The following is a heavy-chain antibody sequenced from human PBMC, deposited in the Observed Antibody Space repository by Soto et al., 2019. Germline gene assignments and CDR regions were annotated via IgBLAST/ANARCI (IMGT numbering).Heavy chain of an antibody. CDR1: GGTFSSYA. CDR3: ARTRDIVVVVAATASDAFDI. V-gene: IGHV1-69*01. J-gene: IGHJ3*02. Sequence: QVQLVQSGAEVKKPGSSAKVSCKASGGTFSSYAISWVRQAPGQGLEWMGGIIPIFGTANYAQKFQGRVTITADESTSTAYMELSSLRSEDTAVYYCARTRDIVVVVAATASDAFDIWGQGTMVTVSS. D-gene: IGHD2-15*01. CDR2: IIPIFGTA.